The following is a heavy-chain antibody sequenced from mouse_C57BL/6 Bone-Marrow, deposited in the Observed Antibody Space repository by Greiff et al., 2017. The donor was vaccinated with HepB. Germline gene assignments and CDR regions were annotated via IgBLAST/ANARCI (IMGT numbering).Heavy chain of an antibody. D-gene: IGHD4-1*01. CDR3: TSESWDGWFAY. CDR2: ISSGGDYI. CDR1: GFTFSSYA. J-gene: IGHJ3*01. V-gene: IGHV5-9-1*02. Sequence: EVQVVESGEGLVKPGGSLKLSCAASGFTFSSYAMSWVRQTPEKRLEWVAYISSGGDYIYYADTVQGRFTISRDKARNTRYLQMSRLTSEDTAMYYCTSESWDGWFAYWGQGTLVTVSA.